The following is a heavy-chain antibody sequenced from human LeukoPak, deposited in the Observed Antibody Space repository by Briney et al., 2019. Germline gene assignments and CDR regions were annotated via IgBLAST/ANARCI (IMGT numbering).Heavy chain of an antibody. D-gene: IGHD6-19*01. CDR3: AAGGWYSSFDY. V-gene: IGHV3-13*01. Sequence: GGSLRLSCAASGFTFNDYAMHWVRQATGKGLEWVSAIGTAGDTYYPGSVKGRFTISRENAKNSLYLQMNSLRAGDTAVYYCAAGGWYSSFDYWGQGTLVTVSS. CDR1: GFTFNDYA. J-gene: IGHJ4*02. CDR2: IGTAGDT.